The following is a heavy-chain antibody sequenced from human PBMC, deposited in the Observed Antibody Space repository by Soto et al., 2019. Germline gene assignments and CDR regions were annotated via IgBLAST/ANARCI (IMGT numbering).Heavy chain of an antibody. V-gene: IGHV4-31*03. CDR3: ARLVVVVAATEQAAFDI. D-gene: IGHD2-15*01. CDR1: GGSISSGGYY. CDR2: IYYSGST. J-gene: IGHJ3*02. Sequence: SETLSLTCTVSGGSISSGGYYWSWIRQHPGKGLEWIGYIYYSGSTYYNPSLKSRVTISVDTSKNQFSLKLSSVTAADTAVYYCARLVVVVAATEQAAFDIWGQGTMVTVSS.